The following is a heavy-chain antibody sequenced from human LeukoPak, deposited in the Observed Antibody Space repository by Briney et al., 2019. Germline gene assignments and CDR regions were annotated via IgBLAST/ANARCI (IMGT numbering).Heavy chain of an antibody. Sequence: PGGSLRLSCAASGFTFSSYWMHWVRQAPGKGLVWVSRINSDGSSTSYADSVKGRFAISRDNAKNTLYLQMNSLRAEDTAVYYCARENSSGWYQNWFDPWGQGTLVTVSS. CDR3: ARENSSGWYQNWFDP. D-gene: IGHD6-19*01. CDR1: GFTFSSYW. V-gene: IGHV3-74*01. CDR2: INSDGSST. J-gene: IGHJ5*02.